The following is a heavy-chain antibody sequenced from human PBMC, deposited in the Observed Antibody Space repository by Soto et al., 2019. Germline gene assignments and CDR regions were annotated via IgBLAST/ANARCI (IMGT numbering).Heavy chain of an antibody. CDR1: GYTFSSYD. V-gene: IGHV1-8*01. CDR3: ARVGPPADP. Sequence: ASVKVSCKASGYTFSSYDINWVRQAPGQGLEWMGWMNPDSGNTGYAQKFQGRATMTRDFFKNTAYMELSSLRSEDTAVYYCARVGPPADPWGQGTLVTVSS. J-gene: IGHJ5*02. CDR2: MNPDSGNT.